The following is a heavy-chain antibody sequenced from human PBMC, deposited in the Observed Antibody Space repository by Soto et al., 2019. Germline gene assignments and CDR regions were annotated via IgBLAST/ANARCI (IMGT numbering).Heavy chain of an antibody. D-gene: IGHD2-8*01. CDR2: ISGGGDTT. CDR3: AKLRDFVVLPAGILDY. Sequence: GGPKRHPKAASGLTFGGLGISWILMSQGKGLEWVSVISGGGDTTYYTPSVKGRFTISRDDFRNTLYLQMNSLRTEDTAIYYCAKLRDFVVLPAGILDYWGPGTLVTVSS. V-gene: IGHV3-23*01. J-gene: IGHJ4*02. CDR1: GLTFGGLG.